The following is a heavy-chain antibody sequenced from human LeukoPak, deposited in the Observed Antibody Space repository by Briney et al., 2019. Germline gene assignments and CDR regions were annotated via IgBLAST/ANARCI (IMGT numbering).Heavy chain of an antibody. D-gene: IGHD3-10*01. CDR1: GFTVSRNY. CDR2: IYSGGST. CDR3: ASRGGFSYFDY. Sequence: GGSLRLSCAASGFTVSRNYMSWVRQTPGKGLEWVSVIYSGGSTYYADSVKGRFTISRHNSKNTVYLQMNSLRAEDTAVYYCASRGGFSYFDYWGQGSLVTVSS. V-gene: IGHV3-53*04. J-gene: IGHJ4*02.